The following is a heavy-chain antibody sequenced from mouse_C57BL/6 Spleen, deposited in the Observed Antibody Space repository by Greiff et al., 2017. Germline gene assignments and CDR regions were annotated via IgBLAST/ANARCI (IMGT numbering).Heavy chain of an antibody. CDR1: GFTFSDYG. V-gene: IGHV5-17*01. D-gene: IGHD2-3*01. J-gene: IGHJ3*01. Sequence: DVQLQESGGGLVKPGGSLKLSCAASGFTFSDYGMHWVRQAPEKGLEWVAYISSGSSTIYYADTVKGRFTISRDNAKNALFLQMTSLRSEDTAMYYCARPGLLLYWFAYWGQGTLVTVSA. CDR2: ISSGSSTI. CDR3: ARPGLLLYWFAY.